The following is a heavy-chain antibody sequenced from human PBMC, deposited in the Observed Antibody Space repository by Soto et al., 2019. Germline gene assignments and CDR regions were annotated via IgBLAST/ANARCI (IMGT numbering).Heavy chain of an antibody. J-gene: IGHJ1*01. CDR1: RLTFSSYG. CDR3: ATYGGDSGGFEYFKY. Sequence: EVQLLESGGGLVQPGGSLRLSCAASRLTFSSYGMTWVRQAPGKGLEWVSAISGSGDTYNVDSLKGRFTISRDNSKSTLFLQMNSLRAEDTAVYYCATYGGDSGGFEYFKYWGQGTLVTVSS. V-gene: IGHV3-23*01. D-gene: IGHD2-21*02. CDR2: ISGSGDT.